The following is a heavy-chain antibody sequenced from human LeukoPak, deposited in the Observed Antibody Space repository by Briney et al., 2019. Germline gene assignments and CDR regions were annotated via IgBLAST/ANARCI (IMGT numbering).Heavy chain of an antibody. CDR2: IIPIFGTA. J-gene: IGHJ4*02. V-gene: IGHV1-69*05. D-gene: IGHD1-26*01. CDR3: ARAKYSGSYYDLDY. Sequence: ASVKDSCKASGGTFSSYAISWVRQAPGQGLEWMGGIIPIFGTANYAQKFQGRVTITTDESTSTAYMELSSLRSEDTAVYYCARAKYSGSYYDLDYWGQGTLVTVSS. CDR1: GGTFSSYA.